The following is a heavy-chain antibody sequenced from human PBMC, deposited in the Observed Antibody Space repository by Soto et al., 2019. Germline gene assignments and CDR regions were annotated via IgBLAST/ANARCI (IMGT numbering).Heavy chain of an antibody. CDR1: GFTFSSYA. Sequence: EVQLLESGGALVQPGGSLRLSCAASGFTFSSYAMTWVRQAPGKGLEWVSLITGSGGDTYYGDSVKGRFTISRDNSKNTLFLQMNSLRVEDTAVYFCANAEGGTWGTEYFQYWGPGTLVTVSS. CDR3: ANAEGGTWGTEYFQY. D-gene: IGHD7-27*01. J-gene: IGHJ1*01. CDR2: ITGSGGDT. V-gene: IGHV3-23*01.